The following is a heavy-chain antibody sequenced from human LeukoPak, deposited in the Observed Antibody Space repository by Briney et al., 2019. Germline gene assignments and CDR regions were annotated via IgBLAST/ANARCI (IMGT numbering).Heavy chain of an antibody. CDR1: VVSISSYY. J-gene: IGHJ4*02. V-gene: IGHV4-59*01. Sequence: SETLSLTCTLSVVSISSYYWSWIRHPPEKGLECIGYIYYRRSTNYNPSLKSPVTISADTSKNQFSLNLSSVTAADKAIYYCARDLFRGDHSGDYWGQGTLVSVSS. D-gene: IGHD3-10*01. CDR3: ARDLFRGDHSGDY. CDR2: IYYRRST.